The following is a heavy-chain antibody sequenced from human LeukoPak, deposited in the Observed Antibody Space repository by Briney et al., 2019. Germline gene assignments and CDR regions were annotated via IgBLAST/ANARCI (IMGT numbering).Heavy chain of an antibody. CDR3: ARGGHYDSSGYTFSY. D-gene: IGHD3-22*01. J-gene: IGHJ4*02. CDR2: IYSGGST. V-gene: IGHV3-53*01. CDR1: GFTVSTNY. Sequence: PGGSLRLSCAASGFTVSTNYMGWVRQAPGKGLEWVPVIYSGGSTYYADSVKGRFTISRDNSKNTLYLQMNSLRAEDTAVYYCARGGHYDSSGYTFSYWGQGTLVTVSS.